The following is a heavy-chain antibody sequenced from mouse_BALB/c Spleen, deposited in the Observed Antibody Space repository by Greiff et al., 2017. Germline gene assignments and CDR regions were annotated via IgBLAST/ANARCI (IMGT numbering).Heavy chain of an antibody. CDR2: IDPANGNT. CDR1: GFNIKDTY. J-gene: IGHJ2*01. Sequence: EVQLQQSGAELVKPGASVKLSCTASGFNIKDTYMHWVKQRPEQGLEWIGRIDPANGNTKYDPKFQSKATITADTSSNTAYLQLSSLTSEDTAVYYCARDYGSTLDYWGQGTTRTVAA. D-gene: IGHD1-1*01. V-gene: IGHV14-3*02. CDR3: ARDYGSTLDY.